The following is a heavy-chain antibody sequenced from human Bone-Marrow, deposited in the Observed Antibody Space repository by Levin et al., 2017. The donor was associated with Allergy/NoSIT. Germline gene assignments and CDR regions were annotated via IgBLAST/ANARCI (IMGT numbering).Heavy chain of an antibody. Sequence: SGPTLVKPPQTLTLTCTFSGFSLSTSGVGVGWIRQPPGKALEWLALIYWDDDKRYSPSLKSRLTITKDTSKNQVVLTMTNMDPVDTATYYCAHRRGTGTTFLSWFDPWGQGTLVTVSS. D-gene: IGHD1-1*01. CDR1: GFSLSTSGVG. CDR3: AHRRGTGTTFLSWFDP. CDR2: IYWDDDK. V-gene: IGHV2-5*02. J-gene: IGHJ5*02.